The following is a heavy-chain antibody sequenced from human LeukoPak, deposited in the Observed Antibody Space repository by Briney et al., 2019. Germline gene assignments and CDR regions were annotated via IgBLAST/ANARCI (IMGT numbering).Heavy chain of an antibody. CDR2: IYYSGST. CDR3: ARSEFMVRGVITQPPFDY. V-gene: IGHV4-59*12. CDR1: GGSFSGYY. Sequence: SETLSLTCAVYGGSFSGYYWSWIRQPPGKGLEWIGYIYYSGSTNYNPSLKSRVTISVDTSKNQFSLKLSSVTAADTAVYYCARSEFMVRGVITQPPFDYWGQGTLVTVSS. D-gene: IGHD3-10*01. J-gene: IGHJ4*02.